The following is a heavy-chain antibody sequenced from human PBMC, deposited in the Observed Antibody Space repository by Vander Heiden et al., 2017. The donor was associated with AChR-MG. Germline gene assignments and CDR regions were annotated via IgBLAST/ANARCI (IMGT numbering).Heavy chain of an antibody. D-gene: IGHD1-26*01. CDR1: GLPFSTHA. CDR2: ITNSGGGT. J-gene: IGHJ4*02. CDR3: AKGRGGAPAPPQFDS. Sequence: EVQLLESGGGLVQPGGPLRLSCGASGLPFSTHAMGWVRQAPGKGLEWVSGITNSGGGTYYANSVKGRFTISRDNSKNTLYLQMNSLRAEDTAVYYCAKGRGGAPAPPQFDSWGQGTLVTVSS. V-gene: IGHV3-23*01.